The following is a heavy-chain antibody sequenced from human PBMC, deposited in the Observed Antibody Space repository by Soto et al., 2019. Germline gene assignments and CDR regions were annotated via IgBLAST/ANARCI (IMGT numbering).Heavy chain of an antibody. CDR3: TTLGSHYYYHNFDV. J-gene: IGHJ6*02. CDR1: GFTFSNAW. CDR2: IKMKSEGATT. V-gene: IGHV3-15*07. Sequence: EAQLGESGGGLVTPGGSLRLSCKASGFTFSNAWMNWVRQAPGKGLEWVGLIKMKSEGATTHYAAPVNGRFTISRDDSKKILYLQMSSLKTEDTAVYYCTTLGSHYYYHNFDVWGQGTTVAVSS.